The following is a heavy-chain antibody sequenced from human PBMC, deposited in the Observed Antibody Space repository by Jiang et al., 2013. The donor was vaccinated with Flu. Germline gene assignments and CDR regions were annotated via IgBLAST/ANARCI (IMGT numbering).Heavy chain of an antibody. CDR1: GGSISSSSYY. V-gene: IGHV4-39*07. D-gene: IGHD4/OR15-4a*01. CDR3: GNYIVGYGGKGF. Sequence: GLVKPSETLSLTCTVSGGSISSSSYYWGWIRQPPGKGLEWIGSIYYSGSTYYNPSLKSRVTISVDTSKNQFSLKLSSVTAADTAVYYCGNYIVGYGGKGFWGQGILVTVSS. J-gene: IGHJ4*02. CDR2: IYYSGST.